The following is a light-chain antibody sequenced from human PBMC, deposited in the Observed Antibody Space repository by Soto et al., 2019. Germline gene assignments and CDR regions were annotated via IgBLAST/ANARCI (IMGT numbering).Light chain of an antibody. CDR1: QSVSTNY. Sequence: EVVLTQSPGTLSLSPGERATLSCRASQSVSTNYLAWYQQKPGQAPRLLIYGASIRATGIPDRFSGSGSGTDFTLTIRSLEPEDFAVYYCQQRTDRPPWTFGQGTTVDIK. V-gene: IGKV3D-20*02. CDR2: GAS. CDR3: QQRTDRPPWT. J-gene: IGKJ1*01.